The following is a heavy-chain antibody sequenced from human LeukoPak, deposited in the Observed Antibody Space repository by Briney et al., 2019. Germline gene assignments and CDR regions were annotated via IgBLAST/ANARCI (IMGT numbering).Heavy chain of an antibody. CDR2: IKQDGSEK. V-gene: IGHV3-7*01. J-gene: IGHJ5*02. CDR1: GFTFSSYW. Sequence: GGSLRLSCAASGFTFSSYWMTWVRQAPGKVLEWVANIKQDGSEKYYVDSVKGRFTISRDNAKNSLYLQMNSLRAEDTAVYYCARGYYDSSGSDGYVDPWGQGTLVSVSS. D-gene: IGHD3-22*01. CDR3: ARGYYDSSGSDGYVDP.